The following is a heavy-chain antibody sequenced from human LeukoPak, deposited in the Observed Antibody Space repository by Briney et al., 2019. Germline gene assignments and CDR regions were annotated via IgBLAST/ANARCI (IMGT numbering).Heavy chain of an antibody. CDR2: ISVYNGNK. Sequence: ASVKLSCKASGYTFTRYGISWVRRSPGQGLEWMGWISVYNGNKNYSQKRKGRVTTTTDRSTSTAYMELRSLRSDDTAVYYCARDSLSSRYDFWSGYWVHWGQGTLVTVSS. CDR3: ARDSLSSRYDFWSGYWVH. V-gene: IGHV1-18*01. CDR1: GYTFTRYG. J-gene: IGHJ4*02. D-gene: IGHD3-3*01.